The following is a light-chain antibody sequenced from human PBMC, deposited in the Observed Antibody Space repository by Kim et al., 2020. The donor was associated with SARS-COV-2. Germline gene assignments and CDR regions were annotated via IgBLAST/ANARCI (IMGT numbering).Light chain of an antibody. Sequence: SYELTQPPSVSVSPGQTASITCSGDKLGDKYACWYQQKPGQSPVLVIYQDNKRPSGIPVRFSGSNSGNTATLTISGTQAMDEADYYCQAWDSSTYVFGTGTKVTVL. V-gene: IGLV3-1*01. CDR3: QAWDSSTYV. CDR1: KLGDKY. J-gene: IGLJ1*01. CDR2: QDN.